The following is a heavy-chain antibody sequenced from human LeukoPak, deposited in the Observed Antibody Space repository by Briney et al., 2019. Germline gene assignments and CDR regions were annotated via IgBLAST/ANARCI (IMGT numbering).Heavy chain of an antibody. CDR2: ISYDGSNK. J-gene: IGHJ3*02. Sequence: GSLRLSCAASGFTFRSYAMHWVRQAPGKGLEWVAVISYDGSNKYYADSVKGRFTISRDNSKNTLYLQMNSLRAEDTAVYYCARDGGSDAFDIWGQGTMVTVSS. CDR3: ARDGGSDAFDI. D-gene: IGHD3-16*01. V-gene: IGHV3-30-3*01. CDR1: GFTFRSYA.